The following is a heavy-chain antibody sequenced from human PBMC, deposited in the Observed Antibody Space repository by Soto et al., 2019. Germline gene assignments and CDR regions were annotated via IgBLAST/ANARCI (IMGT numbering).Heavy chain of an antibody. J-gene: IGHJ4*02. CDR1: GFTFSSYG. CDR3: ARGSLLGYCSGGSCTFDY. CDR2: IWYDGSNK. D-gene: IGHD2-15*01. V-gene: IGHV3-33*01. Sequence: QVQLVESGGRVVQPGRSVRLSCAASGFTFSSYGMHWVRQAPGKGLEWVAVIWYDGSNKYYADSVKGRFTISRDNSKNTLYLQMNSLRAEDTAVYYCARGSLLGYCSGGSCTFDYWGQGTLVTVSS.